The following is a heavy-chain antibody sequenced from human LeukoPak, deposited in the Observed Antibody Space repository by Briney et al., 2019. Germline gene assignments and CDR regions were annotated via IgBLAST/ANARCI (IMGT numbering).Heavy chain of an antibody. CDR2: FYAGATT. V-gene: IGHV3-53*01. D-gene: IGHD4-11*01. J-gene: IGHJ4*02. Sequence: PGGSLRLSCAVSGFSVSSNYMTWVRQAPGKGLEWVSVFYAGATTYYADSVKGRFTISKDISKNTLSLQMNNLRAEDTAVYFCARFRESHYLAPFDFWGQGALVTVPS. CDR1: GFSVSSNY. CDR3: ARFRESHYLAPFDF.